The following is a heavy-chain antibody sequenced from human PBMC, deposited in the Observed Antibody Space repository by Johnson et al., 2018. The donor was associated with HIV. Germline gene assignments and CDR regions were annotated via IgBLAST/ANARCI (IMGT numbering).Heavy chain of an antibody. D-gene: IGHD3/OR15-3a*01. Sequence: QVQLVESGGGVVQPGRSLRLSCAASGFTFSSYGMHWVRQAPGKGLEWVAVISYDGSNKYYADSVKGRFTISRDNSTNTLYLQMNSLRAEDTAVYYGAKDGDFWTLASSAFAIWVQGTMVTVSA. CDR3: AKDGDFWTLASSAFAI. V-gene: IGHV3-30*18. CDR2: ISYDGSNK. J-gene: IGHJ3*02. CDR1: GFTFSSYG.